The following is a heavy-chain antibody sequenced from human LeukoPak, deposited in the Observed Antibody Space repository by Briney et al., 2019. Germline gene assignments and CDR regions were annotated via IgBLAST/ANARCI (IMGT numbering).Heavy chain of an antibody. J-gene: IGHJ4*02. CDR2: IYYTGGT. CDR1: GGSITSSSYY. D-gene: IGHD4-17*01. V-gene: IGHV4-39*01. Sequence: SETLSLTCSVSGGSITSSSYYWGWIRQPPEKGLEWIGSIYYTGGTNYSPSLKRRVTMSVDTFKNQFSLKLSSVTAADTAVYYCARHDDYGDYDSPPDYWGQGTLVTVSS. CDR3: ARHDDYGDYDSPPDY.